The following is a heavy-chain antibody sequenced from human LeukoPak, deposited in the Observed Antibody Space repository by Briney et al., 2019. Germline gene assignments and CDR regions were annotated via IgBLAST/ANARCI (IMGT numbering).Heavy chain of an antibody. D-gene: IGHD3-22*01. J-gene: IGHJ4*02. CDR1: GYTFTGYY. CDR2: INPNSGGT. V-gene: IGHV1-2*02. Sequence: ASLKVSCKASGYTFTGYYMHWVRQAPGQGLEWMGWINPNSGGTNYAQKFQGRVTMTRDTSISTAYMELSRLRSDDTAVYYCARAYYYDSSGYYYPPDYWGQGTLVTVSS. CDR3: ARAYYYDSSGYYYPPDY.